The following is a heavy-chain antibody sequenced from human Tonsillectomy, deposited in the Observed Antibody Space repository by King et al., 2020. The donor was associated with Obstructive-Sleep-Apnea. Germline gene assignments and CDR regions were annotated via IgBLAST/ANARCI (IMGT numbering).Heavy chain of an antibody. D-gene: IGHD3-10*01. Sequence: QLVQSGGGVVQPGRSLRLSCAASGFIFSNYGMHWVRQAPGEGLEWVALIWFDGSVKNYAESVKGRFTISRDNSKDTLFLQMNSLRAEDMAVYYCARGGLSSAPFSSGGDMDVWGQGTTVTVSS. J-gene: IGHJ6*02. CDR2: IWFDGSVK. V-gene: IGHV3-33*03. CDR3: ARGGLSSAPFSSGGDMDV. CDR1: GFIFSNYG.